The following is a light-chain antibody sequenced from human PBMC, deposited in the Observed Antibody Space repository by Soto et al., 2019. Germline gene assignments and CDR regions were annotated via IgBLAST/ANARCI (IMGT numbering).Light chain of an antibody. Sequence: QSVLTQPPSVSGAPGQRVTISCTGSSSNIGAGYDVHWYQQLPGTAPKLLIYGNSNRPSGVPDRFSGSKSGTSASLAITGLQDEDEDDDYCQSYDSSLSGPVFGGGTKLTVL. CDR2: GNS. CDR3: QSYDSSLSGPV. V-gene: IGLV1-40*01. CDR1: SSNIGAGYD. J-gene: IGLJ2*01.